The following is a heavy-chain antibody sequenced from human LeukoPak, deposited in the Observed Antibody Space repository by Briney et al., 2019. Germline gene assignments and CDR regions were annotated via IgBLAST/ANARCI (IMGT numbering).Heavy chain of an antibody. D-gene: IGHD3-10*01. CDR2: MNPNSGNT. CDR3: ARRYDSWSYHLPH. J-gene: IGHJ4*02. Sequence: ASVKVSCKASGYTFTSYDINWVRQAAGQGLEWMGWMNPNSGNTGYAQKFQGRITMARNTSISTAYMELSSLTSEDTAVYFCARRYDSWSYHLPHWGQGTLVTVSS. CDR1: GYTFTSYD. V-gene: IGHV1-8*01.